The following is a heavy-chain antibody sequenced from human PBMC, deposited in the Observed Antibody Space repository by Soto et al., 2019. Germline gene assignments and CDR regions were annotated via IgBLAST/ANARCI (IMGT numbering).Heavy chain of an antibody. CDR1: GYTFTSYA. J-gene: IGHJ4*02. V-gene: IGHV1-3*01. CDR3: ARDPGYSYGYN. CDR2: INAGNGNT. D-gene: IGHD5-18*01. Sequence: QVQLVQSGAEVKKPGASVKVSCKASGYTFTSYAMHWVRQAPGQRLEWMGWINAGNGNTKYSQKFQGRVTITRDTSASTANMERSSLRSEDTAVYYCARDPGYSYGYNWGQGTRVTVSS.